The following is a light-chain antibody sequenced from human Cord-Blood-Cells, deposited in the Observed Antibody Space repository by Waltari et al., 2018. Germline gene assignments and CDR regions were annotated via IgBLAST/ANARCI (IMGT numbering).Light chain of an antibody. CDR1: SSDVGGYNY. CDR2: EVS. Sequence: QSALPQPASVSGSLGQSTTIPCTGPSSDVGGYNYVSWYKQHPGKAPKPIIYEVSNRPSGVSNRFSGSKSGNTASLTISGLQAEDEADYYCSSYTSSSTLGVFGGGTKLTVL. CDR3: SSYTSSSTLGV. V-gene: IGLV2-14*01. J-gene: IGLJ3*02.